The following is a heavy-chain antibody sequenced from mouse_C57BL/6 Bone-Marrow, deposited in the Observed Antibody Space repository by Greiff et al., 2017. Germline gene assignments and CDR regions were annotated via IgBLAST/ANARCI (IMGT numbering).Heavy chain of an antibody. Sequence: DVKLVESGGGLVQPGGSLKLSCAASGFTFSDYYMYWVRQTPEKRLEWVAYISNGGGSTYYPDTVKGRFTISRDNAKNTLYLQMSRLKSEDTAMYYCARQEGLRFAYWGQGTLVTVSA. J-gene: IGHJ3*01. V-gene: IGHV5-12*01. D-gene: IGHD6-2*01. CDR1: GFTFSDYY. CDR3: ARQEGLRFAY. CDR2: ISNGGGST.